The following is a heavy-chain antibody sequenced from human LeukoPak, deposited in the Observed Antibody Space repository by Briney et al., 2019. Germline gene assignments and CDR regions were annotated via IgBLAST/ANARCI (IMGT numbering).Heavy chain of an antibody. J-gene: IGHJ6*02. D-gene: IGHD3-16*02. V-gene: IGHV3-23*01. CDR2: ISGSGGST. CDR3: AKDLVGMITFGGVIVSNYYYGMDV. CDR1: GFTFSSYA. Sequence: GGSLRLSCAASGFTFSSYAMSWVRQAPGKGLEWVSAISGSGGSTYYADSVKGRFTISRDNSKNTLYLQMNSLRAEDTAVYYCAKDLVGMITFGGVIVSNYYYGMDVWGQGTTVTVSS.